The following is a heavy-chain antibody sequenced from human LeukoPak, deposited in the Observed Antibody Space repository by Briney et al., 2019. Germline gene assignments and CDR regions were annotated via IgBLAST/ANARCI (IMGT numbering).Heavy chain of an antibody. V-gene: IGHV3-30*04. D-gene: IGHD4-17*01. Sequence: GGSLRLSCAVSGFSFSGYVMHWVRQAPGKGLEWVTSISHDGSLKYYADSAQGRFTISRDNSKNMLYLQMDGLRPEDTAVYFCARQGTVTRPRFDYWGQGTLVTVSS. CDR3: ARQGTVTRPRFDY. J-gene: IGHJ4*02. CDR2: ISHDGSLK. CDR1: GFSFSGYV.